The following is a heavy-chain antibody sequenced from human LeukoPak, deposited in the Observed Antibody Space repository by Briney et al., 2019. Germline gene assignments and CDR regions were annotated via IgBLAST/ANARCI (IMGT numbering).Heavy chain of an antibody. CDR1: GFRFNTYW. V-gene: IGHV4-59*01. D-gene: IGHD3-10*01. Sequence: GSLRLSCAASGFRFNTYWMSWVRQPPGKGLEWIGYIYYSGSTNYNPSLKSRVTISVDTSKNQFSLKLSSVTAADTAVYYCARGKITMVRGVTGVIVYYYMDVWGKGTTVTISS. CDR3: ARGKITMVRGVTGVIVYYYMDV. CDR2: IYYSGST. J-gene: IGHJ6*03.